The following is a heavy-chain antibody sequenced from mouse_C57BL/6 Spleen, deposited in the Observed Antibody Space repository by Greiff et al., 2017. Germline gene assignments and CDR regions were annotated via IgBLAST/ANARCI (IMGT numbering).Heavy chain of an antibody. J-gene: IGHJ4*01. D-gene: IGHD1-1*01. CDR1: GYAFSSYW. Sequence: QVQLKQSGAELVKPGASVKISCKASGYAFSSYWMNWVKQRPGKGLEWIGQIYPGDGDTNYNGKFKGKATLTADKSSSTAYMQLSSLTSEDSAVYFCASVNYYGSSYDYAMDYWGQGTSVTVSS. V-gene: IGHV1-80*01. CDR3: ASVNYYGSSYDYAMDY. CDR2: IYPGDGDT.